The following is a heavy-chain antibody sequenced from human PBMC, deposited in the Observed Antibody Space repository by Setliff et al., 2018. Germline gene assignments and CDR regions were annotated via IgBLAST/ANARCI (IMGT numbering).Heavy chain of an antibody. V-gene: IGHV4-39*01. Sequence: PSETLSLTCTVSGGSISSSGYYWGWIRQPPGKGLEWIGSIYYSGKTYSNPSFKSRVTMSLDKSKNQFSLKLASVTAADTALYYCARIGHFDFWRGFGVGAFDLWGHGSVVTVSS. CDR2: IYYSGKT. CDR3: ARIGHFDFWRGFGVGAFDL. CDR1: GGSISSSGYY. D-gene: IGHD3-3*01. J-gene: IGHJ3*01.